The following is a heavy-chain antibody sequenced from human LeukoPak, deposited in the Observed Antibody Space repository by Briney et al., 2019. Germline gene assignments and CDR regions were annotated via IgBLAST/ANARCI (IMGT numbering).Heavy chain of an antibody. CDR3: ARDQRCSRSDGGCDQWYFDL. V-gene: IGHV4-59*01. CDR2: IYHSGLT. D-gene: IGHD2-15*01. Sequence: SETPSLTCTVSGGSISGYYWSWLRQPPGKGLEWIGYIYHSGLTDYNPSLRSRVTISVDTSRNQFSLKLTSATAADTAIYYCARDQRCSRSDGGCDQWYFDLWGRGTLVTVSS. CDR1: GGSISGYY. J-gene: IGHJ2*01.